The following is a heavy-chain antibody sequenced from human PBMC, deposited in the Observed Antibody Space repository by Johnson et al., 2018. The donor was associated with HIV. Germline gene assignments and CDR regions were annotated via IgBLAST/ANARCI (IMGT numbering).Heavy chain of an antibody. D-gene: IGHD6-13*01. CDR1: GFTFSDYY. V-gene: IGHV3-11*04. CDR2: ISSSGSAI. Sequence: VQLVESGGGLVKPGGSLRLSCAGSGFTFSDYYMNWIRQAPGKGLEWVSYISSSGSAIYYADSVKGRFTISRDNAKNSLYLQINSLRAEDTAVYYCARGRYSSTWYVGGLDAFDIWGQGTMVTVSS. CDR3: ARGRYSSTWYVGGLDAFDI. J-gene: IGHJ3*02.